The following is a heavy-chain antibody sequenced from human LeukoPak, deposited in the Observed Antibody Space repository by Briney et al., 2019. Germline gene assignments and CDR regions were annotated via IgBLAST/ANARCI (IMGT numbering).Heavy chain of an antibody. V-gene: IGHV1-2*02. D-gene: IGHD2-15*01. CDR3: AKVGEYGYCRPGSCFSPFDY. J-gene: IGHJ4*02. CDR2: INPNSGGT. Sequence: ASVKVSCKASGYTFTGYYMHWVRQAPGQGLEWMGWINPNSGGTNYAQKFQGRVTMTRDTSNNQFSLKLSSVTAADTAVFYCAKVGEYGYCRPGSCFSPFDYWGQGTLVTVSS. CDR1: GYTFTGYY.